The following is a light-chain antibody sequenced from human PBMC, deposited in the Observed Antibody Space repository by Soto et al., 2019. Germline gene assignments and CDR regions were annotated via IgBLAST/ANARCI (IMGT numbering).Light chain of an antibody. CDR2: DAS. CDR3: QQRINWPLT. Sequence: EIVLTQSPATLSLSPAERATLSCRASQSVSSFLAWYQLKSGQSPRLLIYDASNRATGVPARFSGSGSGTDFTLTINSLEPEDFAVYYCQQRINWPLTFGGGTKVEIK. J-gene: IGKJ4*01. V-gene: IGKV3-11*01. CDR1: QSVSSF.